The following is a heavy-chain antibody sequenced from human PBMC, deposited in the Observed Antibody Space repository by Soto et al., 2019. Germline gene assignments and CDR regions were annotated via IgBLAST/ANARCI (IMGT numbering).Heavy chain of an antibody. J-gene: IGHJ4*02. Sequence: VQLLESGGGLVQPGGSLRLSCAASGFTFSSYAMGWVRQAPGKGLEWVAAISGSGDNTYHPDSVKGRFTISRDNSKNTLFLQMNSLRAEDTAVYYCAKDLGLGGGSCYGDWGQGTLVTVSS. CDR3: AKDLGLGGGSCYGD. V-gene: IGHV3-23*01. CDR1: GFTFSSYA. CDR2: ISGSGDNT. D-gene: IGHD2-15*01.